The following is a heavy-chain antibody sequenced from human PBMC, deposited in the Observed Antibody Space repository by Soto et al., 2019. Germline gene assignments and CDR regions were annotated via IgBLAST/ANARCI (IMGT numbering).Heavy chain of an antibody. V-gene: IGHV1-3*01. J-gene: IGHJ6*02. CDR1: GYTFTSYA. CDR3: ASGVPSSSWYRGYYYYGMDV. D-gene: IGHD6-13*01. CDR2: INAGNGNT. Sequence: GASVKVSCKASGYTFTSYAMHWVRQAPGQRLEWMGWINAGNGNTKYSQKFQGRVTITRDTSASTAYMELSSLRSEDTAVYYCASGVPSSSWYRGYYYYGMDVWGQGTTVTVSS.